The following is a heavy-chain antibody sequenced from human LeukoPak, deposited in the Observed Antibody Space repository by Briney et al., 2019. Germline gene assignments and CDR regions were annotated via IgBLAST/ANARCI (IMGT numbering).Heavy chain of an antibody. D-gene: IGHD1-26*01. CDR1: GASISNYY. J-gene: IGHJ4*02. Sequence: SETLSLTCTVPGASISNYYWSWIRQTPEKGLEWMGHIHSSGGSSYYPSLKSRLTLSIDTSRNQLSLKLPSVTAADTAVYFCARLGSYHDFWGQGALVNVSS. CDR2: IHSSGGS. V-gene: IGHV4-4*09. CDR3: ARLGSYHDF.